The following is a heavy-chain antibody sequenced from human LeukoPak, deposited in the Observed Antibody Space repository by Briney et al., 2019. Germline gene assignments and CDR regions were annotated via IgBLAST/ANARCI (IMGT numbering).Heavy chain of an antibody. Sequence: PGGSLRLSCAASGFTFSSYGMHWVRQAPGKGLEWVSVIYSGGSTYYADSVKGRFTISRDNSKNTLYLQMNSLRAEDTAVYYCASLDCSSTSCYLWHWGQGTLVTVSS. CDR3: ASLDCSSTSCYLWH. CDR2: IYSGGST. D-gene: IGHD2-2*01. J-gene: IGHJ4*02. V-gene: IGHV3-66*01. CDR1: GFTFSSYG.